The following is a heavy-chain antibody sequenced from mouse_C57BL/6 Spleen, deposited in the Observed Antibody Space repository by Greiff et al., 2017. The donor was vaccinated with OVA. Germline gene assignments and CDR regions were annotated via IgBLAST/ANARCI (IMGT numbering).Heavy chain of an antibody. CDR3: TRVDGQYYFDY. CDR1: GFTFSSYA. Sequence: EVQRVASGEGLVKPGGSLKLSCAASGFTFSSYAMSWVRQTPEKRLAWVAYISSGGDYIYYADTVKGRFTISRDNARNTLYLQMSSLKSEDTARYYCTRVDGQYYFDYWGQGTTLTVSS. J-gene: IGHJ2*01. CDR2: ISSGGDYI. D-gene: IGHD2-3*01. V-gene: IGHV5-9-1*02.